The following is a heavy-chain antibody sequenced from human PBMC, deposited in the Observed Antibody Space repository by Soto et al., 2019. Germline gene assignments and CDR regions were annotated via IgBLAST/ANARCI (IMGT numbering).Heavy chain of an antibody. Sequence: QVQLVQSGAEVKKPGASVKVSCKASGYTFTSYYMHWVRQAPGQGLAWMGIINPSGGSTRYAQKFQGRVTMTGDASTSTVYMDLSSLRSEDTAVYYCARGLIYDSSGYYVDYWGQGTLVTVSS. CDR3: ARGLIYDSSGYYVDY. CDR2: INPSGGST. CDR1: GYTFTSYY. V-gene: IGHV1-46*01. J-gene: IGHJ4*02. D-gene: IGHD3-22*01.